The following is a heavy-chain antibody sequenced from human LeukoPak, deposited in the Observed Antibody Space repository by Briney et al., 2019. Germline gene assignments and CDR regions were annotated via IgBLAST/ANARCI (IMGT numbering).Heavy chain of an antibody. D-gene: IGHD3-22*01. V-gene: IGHV2-70*11. J-gene: IGHJ6*02. CDR1: GFSLSTSELC. Sequence: SGPTLVNPTQTLTLTCTFSGFSLSTSELCVSWIRQPQGMALEWLARIDWDDDKYYSTSLKTRLTISKDTSKNQVVLTMTNMDPVDTATYYCARIRGYYDSSANYYYNGMDVWGQGTTVTVSS. CDR3: ARIRGYYDSSANYYYNGMDV. CDR2: IDWDDDK.